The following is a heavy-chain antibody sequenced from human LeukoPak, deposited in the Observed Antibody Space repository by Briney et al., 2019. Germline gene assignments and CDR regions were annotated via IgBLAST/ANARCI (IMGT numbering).Heavy chain of an antibody. D-gene: IGHD4-17*01. CDR2: IYYSGST. Sequence: PSETLSLTCTVSGGSISSYYWSWLRQPPGKGLEWIGSIYYSGSTYYNPSLKSRVTISVDTSKNQFSLKLSSVTAADMAVYYCARLWIYGDYPFDYWGQGTLVTVSS. CDR1: GGSISSYY. J-gene: IGHJ4*02. V-gene: IGHV4-59*05. CDR3: ARLWIYGDYPFDY.